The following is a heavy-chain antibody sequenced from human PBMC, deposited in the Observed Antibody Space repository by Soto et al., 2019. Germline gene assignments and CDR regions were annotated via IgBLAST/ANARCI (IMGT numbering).Heavy chain of an antibody. CDR2: IIAYNGNT. D-gene: IGHD6-19*01. J-gene: IGHJ6*03. CDR3: ARGVSGWEPPHYYYMDV. V-gene: IGHV1-18*01. CDR1: GYTFTSYG. Sequence: QVQLVQSGAEVKKPGASVKVSCKASGYTFTSYGISWVRQAPGQGLEWMGWIIAYNGNTNYAQKLQGRVTMTTDTSTSTAYMELRSLRSDDTAVYYCARGVSGWEPPHYYYMDVWGKGTTVTVSS.